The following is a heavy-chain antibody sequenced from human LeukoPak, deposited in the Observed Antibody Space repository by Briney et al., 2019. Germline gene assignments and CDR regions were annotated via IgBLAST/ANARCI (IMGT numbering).Heavy chain of an antibody. D-gene: IGHD3-10*01. V-gene: IGHV3-23*01. CDR3: TNGGIWFGELLYAFDI. Sequence: PGGSLRLSCAASGFTFSNYAVNWVRQAPGKGLEWVSGISASGASTYYANSVKGRFTISRDNSKKTLYLQMNSLRAEDTAVYYCTNGGIWFGELLYAFDIWGQGTMVTVSS. CDR2: ISASGAST. CDR1: GFTFSNYA. J-gene: IGHJ3*02.